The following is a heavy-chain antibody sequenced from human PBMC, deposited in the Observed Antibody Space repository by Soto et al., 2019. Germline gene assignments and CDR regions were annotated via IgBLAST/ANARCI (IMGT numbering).Heavy chain of an antibody. D-gene: IGHD6-19*01. CDR1: GGSISSSNW. Sequence: QVQLQESGPGLVKPSGTLSLTCAVSGGSISSSNWWSWVRQPPGKGLVGIGEINHSGSTNYNPSLKGRVPISVDKSKTQFSLKLSSVTAADTAVYYCARGTGYSSGWAPRCGMAVWCQGTTVTVSS. J-gene: IGHJ6*02. CDR3: ARGTGYSSGWAPRCGMAV. V-gene: IGHV4-4*02. CDR2: INHSGST.